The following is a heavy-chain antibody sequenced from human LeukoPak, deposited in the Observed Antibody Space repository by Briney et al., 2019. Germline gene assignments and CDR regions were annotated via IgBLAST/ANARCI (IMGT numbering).Heavy chain of an antibody. CDR3: ARGLREGNDY. D-gene: IGHD5-12*01. Sequence: SVKVSCKASGGTFSSYTISWVRQGPGQGLEGMGRIIPILGIANYAQKFQGRVTITADKSTSTAYMELSSLRSEDTAVYYCARGLREGNDYWGQGTLVTVSS. V-gene: IGHV1-69*02. J-gene: IGHJ4*02. CDR2: IIPILGIA. CDR1: GGTFSSYT.